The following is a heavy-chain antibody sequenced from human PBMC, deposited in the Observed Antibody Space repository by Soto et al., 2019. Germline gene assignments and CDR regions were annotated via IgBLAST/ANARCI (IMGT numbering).Heavy chain of an antibody. J-gene: IGHJ5*02. CDR2: INPNSGGT. V-gene: IGHV1-2*04. Sequence: ASVKVSCKASGYTFTGYYMHWVRQAPGQGLEWMGWINPNSGGTNYAQKFQGWVTMTRDTSISTAYMELSRLRSDDTAVYYCARGGYYSSNSCSAWFDPWDQGTLVTVSS. D-gene: IGHD2-2*01. CDR3: ARGGYYSSNSCSAWFDP. CDR1: GYTFTGYY.